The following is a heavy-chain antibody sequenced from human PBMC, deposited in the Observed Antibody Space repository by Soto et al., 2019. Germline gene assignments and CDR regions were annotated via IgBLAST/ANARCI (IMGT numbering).Heavy chain of an antibody. D-gene: IGHD3-22*01. Sequence: PSETLSLTCIVSGGSMNNYYWSWIRQPPGKALEWIGHIYYSGSTNYNLSLKSRVTMSVDTSHNQFSLKLSSVTAADTAVYYCGRMGGYYAGSGYWRERGSFDYWGPGALVTVSS. V-gene: IGHV4-59*01. CDR2: IYYSGST. CDR1: GGSMNNYY. J-gene: IGHJ4*02. CDR3: GRMGGYYAGSGYWRERGSFDY.